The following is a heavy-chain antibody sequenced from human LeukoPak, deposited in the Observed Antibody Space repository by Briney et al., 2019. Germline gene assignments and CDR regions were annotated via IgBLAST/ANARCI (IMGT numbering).Heavy chain of an antibody. CDR1: GFTFSTYA. CDR2: ISTSGGRT. D-gene: IGHD1-26*01. J-gene: IGHJ4*02. Sequence: GGSLRLSCAASGFTFSTYAMSWVRQAPGKGLEWVSGISTSGGRTFYADSVKGRFTLSRDNSKNTPYLQMNSLRAEDTAVYYCAKTSGSYWNYFDYWGQGTLVTVSS. V-gene: IGHV3-23*01. CDR3: AKTSGSYWNYFDY.